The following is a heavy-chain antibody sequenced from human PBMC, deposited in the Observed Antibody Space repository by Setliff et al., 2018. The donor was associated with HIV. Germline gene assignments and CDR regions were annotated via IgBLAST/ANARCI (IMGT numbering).Heavy chain of an antibody. CDR2: IVPRDAIT. CDR3: ARDQGAFFECFDY. V-gene: IGHV1-2*02. Sequence: ASVKVSCKASGYTFTGYYMHWVRQAPGQGPEWMGGIVPRDAITKYAPKFQGRLTITADKSTNTVYMELSSLRSDDTAVYFCARDQGAFFECFDYWGQGSLVTVSS. J-gene: IGHJ4*02. D-gene: IGHD3-16*01. CDR1: GYTFTGYY.